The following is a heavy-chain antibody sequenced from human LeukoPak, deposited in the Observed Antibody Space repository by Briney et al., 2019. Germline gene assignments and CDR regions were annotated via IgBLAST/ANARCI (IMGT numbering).Heavy chain of an antibody. CDR2: INHSGST. J-gene: IGHJ4*02. V-gene: IGHV4-34*01. CDR1: GGSFSGYY. CDR3: ARLISDY. Sequence: SETLSLTCAVYGGSFSGYYWSWIRQPPGKELEWIGEINHSGSTNYNPSLKSRVTISVDTSKNQFSLKLSSVTAADTAVYYCARLISDYWGQGTLVTVSS. D-gene: IGHD3-10*01.